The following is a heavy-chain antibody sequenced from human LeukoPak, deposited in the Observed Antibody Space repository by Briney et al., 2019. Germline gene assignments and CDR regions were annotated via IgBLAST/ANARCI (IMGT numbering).Heavy chain of an antibody. J-gene: IGHJ5*02. CDR1: GFTFSNAW. CDR2: IKSKTDGGTT. Sequence: GGSLRLACAASGFTFSNAWMSWVRQAPGKGLEWVGRIKSKTDGGTTDYAAPVKGRFTISRDDSKNTLYLQMNSLKTEDTAVYYCTTEGEYQLPPAGWFDPWGQGTLVTVSS. CDR3: TTEGEYQLPPAGWFDP. V-gene: IGHV3-15*01. D-gene: IGHD2-2*01.